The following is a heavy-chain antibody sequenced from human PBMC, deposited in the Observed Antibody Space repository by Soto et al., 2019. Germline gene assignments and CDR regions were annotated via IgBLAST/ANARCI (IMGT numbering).Heavy chain of an antibody. J-gene: IGHJ2*01. CDR1: GYTFTSYG. D-gene: IGHD2-2*01. CDR2: ISAYNGNT. Sequence: QVPLVQSGAEVKKPGASVKVSCKASGYTFTSYGISWVRQAPGQGLEWMGWISAYNGNTNYAQKLQGRVTMTTDTSTSTAYMELRSLRSDDTAVYYCARADCSSTSCPYYWYFDLWGRGTLVTVSS. CDR3: ARADCSSTSCPYYWYFDL. V-gene: IGHV1-18*01.